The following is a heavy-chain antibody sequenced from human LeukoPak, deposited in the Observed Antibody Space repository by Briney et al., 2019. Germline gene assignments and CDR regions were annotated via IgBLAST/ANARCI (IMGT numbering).Heavy chain of an antibody. J-gene: IGHJ4*02. CDR1: GGSISSGSYY. D-gene: IGHD1-26*01. CDR3: ATAPGSYFDY. Sequence: ASETLFLTCTVSGGSISSGSYYWGWIRQPPGKGLEWIGSIYHSGSTYYNPSLKSRVTISVDTSKNQFSLKLSSVTAADTAVYYCATAPGSYFDYWGQGTLVTVSS. CDR2: IYHSGST. V-gene: IGHV4-39*07.